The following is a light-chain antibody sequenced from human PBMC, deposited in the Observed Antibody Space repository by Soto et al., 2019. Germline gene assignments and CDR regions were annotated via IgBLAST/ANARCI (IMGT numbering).Light chain of an antibody. CDR1: QSVLYSSNNKNY. CDR2: WAS. Sequence: DIVMTQSPDSLAVSLGERATINCKSSQSVLYSSNNKNYLAGYQQKPGQPPKLLIYWASTRESGVPDRFSGSGYGKDFTINISSLQAEDVAVYYCQQYYSTPPTFGRGTKVELK. J-gene: IGKJ4*01. CDR3: QQYYSTPPT. V-gene: IGKV4-1*01.